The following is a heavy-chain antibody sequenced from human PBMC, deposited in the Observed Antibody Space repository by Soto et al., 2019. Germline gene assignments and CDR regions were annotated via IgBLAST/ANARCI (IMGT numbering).Heavy chain of an antibody. Sequence: PGGSLRLSCAASGFTFSSYAMHWVRQAPGKGLEWVAVISYDGSNKYYADSVKGRFTISRDNSKNTLYLQMNSLRAEGTAVYYCARDLPRTNIVLVPAASYWGQGTLVTVSS. CDR2: ISYDGSNK. CDR3: ARDLPRTNIVLVPAASY. J-gene: IGHJ4*02. CDR1: GFTFSSYA. D-gene: IGHD2-2*01. V-gene: IGHV3-30-3*01.